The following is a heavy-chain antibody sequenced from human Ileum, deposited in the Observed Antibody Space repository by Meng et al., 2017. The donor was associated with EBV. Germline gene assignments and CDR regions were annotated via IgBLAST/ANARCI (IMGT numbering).Heavy chain of an antibody. D-gene: IGHD1-26*01. CDR3: ARAGNGGSYYFTY. J-gene: IGHJ4*02. CDR1: GYTFSNYG. Sequence: QIQLVQSGDEVKKAGAEGKVSCKASGYTFSNYGSSWLRHAPGQGLEWMGWISAYNGNTNYAQNLQGRVTMTTDTSTGTAYMEVRSLRSDDTAVYYCARAGNGGSYYFTYWGQGTLVTVSS. V-gene: IGHV1-18*01. CDR2: ISAYNGNT.